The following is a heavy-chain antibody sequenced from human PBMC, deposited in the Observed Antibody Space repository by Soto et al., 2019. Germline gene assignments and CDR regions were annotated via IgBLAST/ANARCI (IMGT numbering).Heavy chain of an antibody. CDR3: ARCIQQDYYYGMDV. D-gene: IGHD5-18*01. J-gene: IGHJ6*02. Sequence: QAQLVQSGAEVKKPGASVKVSCKASGYTFYSHSISWVRQAPGQGREWKGRISADNGNTNYAQKFPGRVTMTTDTSTSTLYMELRNLTSDDKAVYYCARCIQQDYYYGMDVWGQGTTVTVSS. CDR1: GYTFYSHS. CDR2: ISADNGNT. V-gene: IGHV1-18*01.